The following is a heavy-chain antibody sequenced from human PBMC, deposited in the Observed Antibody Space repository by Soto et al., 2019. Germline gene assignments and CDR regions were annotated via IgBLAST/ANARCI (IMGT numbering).Heavy chain of an antibody. J-gene: IGHJ5*02. V-gene: IGHV4-59*01. CDR1: GGSISSYY. CDR3: ARSMGSFDP. Sequence: SETLSLTCTVSGGSISSYYWSWIRQPPGKGLEWIGYIYYSGSTNYNPSLKSRVTISVDTSKNQFSLKLSSVTAADTAVYYCARSMGSFDPWGQGTLVTVSS. CDR2: IYYSGST. D-gene: IGHD2-8*01.